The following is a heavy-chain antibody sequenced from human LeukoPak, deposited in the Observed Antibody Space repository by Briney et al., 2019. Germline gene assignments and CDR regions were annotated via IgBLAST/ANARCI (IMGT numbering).Heavy chain of an antibody. D-gene: IGHD6-19*01. CDR3: AREDEYSSGWFRYFDY. J-gene: IGHJ4*02. V-gene: IGHV6-1*01. Sequence: SQTLSLTCAISGGSVSSNSAAWNWIRQSPSRGLEWLGRTYYRSKWYNDYAVSVKSRITINPDTSKNQFSLQLNSVTPEDTAVYYCAREDEYSSGWFRYFDYWGQGTLVTVSS. CDR1: GGSVSSNSAA. CDR2: TYYRSKWYN.